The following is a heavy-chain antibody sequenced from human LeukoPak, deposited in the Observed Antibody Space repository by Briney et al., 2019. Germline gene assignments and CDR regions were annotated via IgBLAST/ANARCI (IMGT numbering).Heavy chain of an antibody. CDR1: GYTLTELS. J-gene: IGHJ4*02. Sequence: ASVKVSCKVSGYTLTELSMHWVRQAPGKGLAWMGGFDPEDGETIYAQKFQGRVTMAEDTSTDTAYMELSSLRSEDTAVYYCATGETPPSGVFDYWGQGTLVTVSS. CDR3: ATGETPPSGVFDY. CDR2: FDPEDGET. V-gene: IGHV1-24*01.